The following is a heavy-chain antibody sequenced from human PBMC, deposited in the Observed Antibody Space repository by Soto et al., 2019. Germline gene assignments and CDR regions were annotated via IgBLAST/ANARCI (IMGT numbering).Heavy chain of an antibody. V-gene: IGHV1-18*01. J-gene: IGHJ4*02. Sequence: QVQLVQSGAEVKKPGASVKVSCKASGYTFTSYGISWVRQAPGQGLEWIGWISAYNGNTNYAQKLQGRVTMTTDTSTSTAYMELRSLRSDDTAVYYCASSGLDIVVVVAATPPIYWGQGTLVTVSS. D-gene: IGHD2-15*01. CDR3: ASSGLDIVVVVAATPPIY. CDR2: ISAYNGNT. CDR1: GYTFTSYG.